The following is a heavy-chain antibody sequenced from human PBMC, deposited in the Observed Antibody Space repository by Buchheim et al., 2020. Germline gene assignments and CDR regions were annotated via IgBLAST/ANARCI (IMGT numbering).Heavy chain of an antibody. V-gene: IGHV4-34*01. CDR2: IYYSGST. J-gene: IGHJ5*02. Sequence: QVQLQQWGAGLLKPSETLSLTCAVYGGSFSGYYWSWIRQPPGKGLEWIGSIYYSGSTYYNPSLKSRVTISVDTSKNQFSLKLSSVTAADTAVYYCARLTLGYCSSTSCYTGIWFDPWGQGTL. CDR3: ARLTLGYCSSTSCYTGIWFDP. CDR1: GGSFSGYY. D-gene: IGHD2-2*02.